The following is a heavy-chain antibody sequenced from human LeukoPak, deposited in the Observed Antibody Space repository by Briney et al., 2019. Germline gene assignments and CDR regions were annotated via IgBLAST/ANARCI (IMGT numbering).Heavy chain of an antibody. J-gene: IGHJ6*03. CDR3: AREGGLAWSPRNYYYYMDV. Sequence: SETLSLTCTVSGGSISSSSYYWGWIRQPPGKGLEWIGSIYYSGSTYYNPSLKSRVTISVDTSKNQFSLKLSSVTAADTAVYYCAREGGLAWSPRNYYYYMDVWGKGTTVTVSS. CDR1: GGSISSSSYY. V-gene: IGHV4-39*07. CDR2: IYYSGST. D-gene: IGHD3-3*01.